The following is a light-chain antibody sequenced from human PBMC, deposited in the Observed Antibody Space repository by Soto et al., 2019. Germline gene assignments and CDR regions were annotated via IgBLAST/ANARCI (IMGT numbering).Light chain of an antibody. V-gene: IGLV1-51*01. CDR2: DND. J-gene: IGLJ2*01. Sequence: QSVLTQPPSVSAAPGQKVTISCSGSSSNIGNNYVSWYQHLPGAVPKLLIYDNDKRPSGIPDRFSASKSGTSATLGITGLQTGDEADYYCGTWDSSLSVVVFGGGTQLTVL. CDR3: GTWDSSLSVVV. CDR1: SSNIGNNY.